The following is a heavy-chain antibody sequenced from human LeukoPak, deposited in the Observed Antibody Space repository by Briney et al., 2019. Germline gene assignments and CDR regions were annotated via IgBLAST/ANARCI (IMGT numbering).Heavy chain of an antibody. Sequence: ASVKVSCKASDYTFTSYGISWVRQAPGQGLEWMGWISAYNGYTNYAQKLQGRVTITTDTSTSTAYMELRSLRSDDTAVYYCARAGWYELPRYAFDIWGQGTMVTVSS. CDR2: ISAYNGYT. CDR3: ARAGWYELPRYAFDI. V-gene: IGHV1-18*01. CDR1: DYTFTSYG. D-gene: IGHD6-19*01. J-gene: IGHJ3*02.